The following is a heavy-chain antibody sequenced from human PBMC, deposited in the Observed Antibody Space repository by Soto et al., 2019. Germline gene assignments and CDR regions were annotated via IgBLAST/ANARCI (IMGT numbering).Heavy chain of an antibody. J-gene: IGHJ6*02. CDR3: TRDPPHRGGLFYYYGMDV. CDR1: GFTFGDYA. D-gene: IGHD2-15*01. V-gene: IGHV3-49*03. CDR2: IRSKAYGGTT. Sequence: GGSLRLSCTASGFTFGDYAMSWFRQAPGKGLEWVGFIRSKAYGGTTEYAASVKGRFTISRDDSKSIAYLQMNSLKTEDTAVYYCTRDPPHRGGLFYYYGMDVWGQGTTVTVSS.